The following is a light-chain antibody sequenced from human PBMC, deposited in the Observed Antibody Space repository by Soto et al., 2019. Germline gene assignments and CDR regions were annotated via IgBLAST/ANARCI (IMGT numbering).Light chain of an antibody. CDR1: QDIGIY. CDR2: TTS. J-gene: IGKJ1*01. Sequence: DIQMTQSPSSLSASVGDRVTITCRASQDIGIYLAWYQQKSGRVPKLLIYTTSTLPSGVPSRFSGSGSGTEFTLTISSLQPEDVATYFCQINVGAPRTFGQGTKVEIK. V-gene: IGKV1-27*01. CDR3: QINVGAPRT.